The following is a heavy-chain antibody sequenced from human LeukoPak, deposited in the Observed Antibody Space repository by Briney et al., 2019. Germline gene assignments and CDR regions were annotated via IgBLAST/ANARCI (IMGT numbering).Heavy chain of an antibody. Sequence: SVKVSCTASGGTFSSFAISWVRQAPGQGLEWMGGIIPIFGTTNYAQKFQGRVTITADESTSTAYMELSSLTSEDTAVYYCARGLAAMVVKCSMDVWGQGTTVTVSS. D-gene: IGHD5-18*01. CDR3: ARGLAAMVVKCSMDV. J-gene: IGHJ6*02. V-gene: IGHV1-69*13. CDR1: GGTFSSFA. CDR2: IIPIFGTT.